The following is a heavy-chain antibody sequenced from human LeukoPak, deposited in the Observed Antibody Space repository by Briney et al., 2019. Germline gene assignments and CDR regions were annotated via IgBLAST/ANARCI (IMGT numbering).Heavy chain of an antibody. CDR3: AKPGYCSGGSCYEYFQH. CDR2: ISWDGGST. V-gene: IGHV3-43*01. Sequence: GGSLRLSCAASGFTFDDYTMHWVRQAPGKGLEWVSLISWDGGSTYYADSVKGRFTISRDNSKNSLYLRMNSLRTEDTALYYCAKPGYCSGGSCYEYFQHWGQGTLVTVSS. D-gene: IGHD2-15*01. CDR1: GFTFDDYT. J-gene: IGHJ1*01.